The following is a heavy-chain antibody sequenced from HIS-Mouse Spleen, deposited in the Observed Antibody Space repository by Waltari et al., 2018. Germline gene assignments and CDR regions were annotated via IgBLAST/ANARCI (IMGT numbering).Heavy chain of an antibody. J-gene: IGHJ4*02. D-gene: IGHD1-1*01. CDR2: ISYDGSNK. CDR1: GFTFSSYG. CDR3: AKELETGFDY. V-gene: IGHV3-30*18. Sequence: QVQLVESGGGVVQPGRSLRLSCAASGFTFSSYGMHWVRQAPGKGLEWVEVISYDGSNKYYADSVKGRFTISRDNSKNTLYLQMNSLRAEDTAVYYCAKELETGFDYWGQGTLVTVSS.